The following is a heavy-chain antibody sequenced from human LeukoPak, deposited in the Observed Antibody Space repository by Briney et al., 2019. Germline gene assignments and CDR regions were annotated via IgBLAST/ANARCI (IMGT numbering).Heavy chain of an antibody. CDR2: IGAYNSDT. CDR1: GCSFINFG. J-gene: IGHJ4*02. Sequence: ASVKVSCKGSGCSFINFGISWVRQAPGQGLERMGWIGAYNSDTDYEQKFQGRVTMTTDSSTKTAYMELRGLRSDDTAVYYCARDVAGSAWSPGFDYWGQGTLVTVSS. CDR3: ARDVAGSAWSPGFDY. V-gene: IGHV1-18*01. D-gene: IGHD6-19*01.